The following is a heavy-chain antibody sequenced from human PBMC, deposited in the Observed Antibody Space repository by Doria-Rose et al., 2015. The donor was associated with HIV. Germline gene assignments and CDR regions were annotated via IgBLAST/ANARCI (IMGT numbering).Heavy chain of an antibody. CDR2: NFSDDER. Sequence: SGPVLVKPTETLTLTCTVSGVSLSSPGMGVSWIRQPPGKALEWLANNFSDDERSYKTSLKSRLTIFRGTSKSQVVLTMTDRDPVDTATYYCARIKSSRWYHKYYFDFWGQGTLVIVS. J-gene: IGHJ4*02. V-gene: IGHV2-26*01. CDR1: GVSLSSPGMG. CDR3: ARIKSSRWYHKYYFDF. D-gene: IGHD6-13*01.